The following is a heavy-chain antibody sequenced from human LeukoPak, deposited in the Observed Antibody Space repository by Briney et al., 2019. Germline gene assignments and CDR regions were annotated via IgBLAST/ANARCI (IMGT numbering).Heavy chain of an antibody. J-gene: IGHJ4*02. D-gene: IGHD2/OR15-2a*01. V-gene: IGHV3-30*18. CDR1: GFPFSSYG. CDR2: ISYDGSNK. Sequence: GGSLRLSCAASGFPFSSYGMHGVRQAPGKGLEWVAVISYDGSNKYYADSVKGRFTISRDNSKNTLYLQMNSLRAEDTAVYYCAKDNTDYWGQGTLVTVSS. CDR3: AKDNTDY.